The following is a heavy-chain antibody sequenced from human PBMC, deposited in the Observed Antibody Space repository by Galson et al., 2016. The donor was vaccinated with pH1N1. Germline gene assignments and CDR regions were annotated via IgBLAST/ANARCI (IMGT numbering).Heavy chain of an antibody. CDR2: ISYSGST. D-gene: IGHD3-3*01. CDR3: AKVSNSGDFWSGYYIDD. V-gene: IGHV4-30-4*01. Sequence: TLSLTCTVSGGSITSGDYYWSWIRQPPGKGLEWIGYISYSGSTYYNPSLNSRVTISLDTSKNHFSLKLSSVTAADTAMYYCAKVSNSGDFWSGYYIDDWGQGTVVTVSS. J-gene: IGHJ4*02. CDR1: GGSITSGDYY.